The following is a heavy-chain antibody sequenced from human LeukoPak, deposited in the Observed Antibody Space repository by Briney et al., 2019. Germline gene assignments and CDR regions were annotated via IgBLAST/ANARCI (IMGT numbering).Heavy chain of an antibody. D-gene: IGHD6-19*01. CDR3: ATSVYSSGWHPFFDY. CDR2: IHYIGST. Sequence: SETLSLTCTVSGDSISNHNYFWGWIRQPPGKGLEWIGSIHYIGSTYFTLSLKSRVTVSVDTSKNHFSLKLSSVTAADTGVYYCATSVYSSGWHPFFDYWGQGAPVIVSS. V-gene: IGHV4-39*02. CDR1: GDSISNHNYF. J-gene: IGHJ4*02.